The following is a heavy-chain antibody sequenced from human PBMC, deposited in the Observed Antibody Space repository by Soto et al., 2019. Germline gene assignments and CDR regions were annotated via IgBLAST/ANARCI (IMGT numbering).Heavy chain of an antibody. J-gene: IGHJ4*02. V-gene: IGHV1-18*01. Sequence: ASVKVSCKASGYTFTSYGISWVRQAPGQGLEWMGWISAYNGNTNYAQKLQGRVTMTTDTSTSTAYMELRSLRSDDTAVYYCAILRGDYYGSGYYFDYWGQGTLVTVSS. D-gene: IGHD3-10*01. CDR2: ISAYNGNT. CDR3: AILRGDYYGSGYYFDY. CDR1: GYTFTSYG.